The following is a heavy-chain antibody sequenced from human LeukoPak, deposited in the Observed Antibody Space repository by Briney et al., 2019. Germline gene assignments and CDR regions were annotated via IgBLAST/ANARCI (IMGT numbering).Heavy chain of an antibody. CDR3: ARDNNGYSYGGYYFDY. CDR1: GFTVSSNY. Sequence: PGGSLRLSCAASGFTVSSNYMSWVRQAPGKGLEWVSVIYSGGSTYYADSVKGRFTISRDNSKNTLYLQMNSLRAEDTAVYYCARDNNGYSYGGYYFDYWGQGTLVTVSS. V-gene: IGHV3-66*01. CDR2: IYSGGST. J-gene: IGHJ4*02. D-gene: IGHD5-18*01.